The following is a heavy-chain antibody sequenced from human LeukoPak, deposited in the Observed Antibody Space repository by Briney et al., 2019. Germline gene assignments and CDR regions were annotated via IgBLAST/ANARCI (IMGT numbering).Heavy chain of an antibody. CDR2: IYYSGST. D-gene: IGHD1-26*01. Sequence: PSETLSLTCTVSGGSISSYYWSWIRQPPGKGLEWIGYIYYSGSTNYNPSLKSRVTISVDTSKNQFSLKLSSVTAADTAVYYCASNSGSTLRAPGWYFDLWGRGTLVTVSS. CDR3: ASNSGSTLRAPGWYFDL. CDR1: GGSISSYY. V-gene: IGHV4-59*08. J-gene: IGHJ2*01.